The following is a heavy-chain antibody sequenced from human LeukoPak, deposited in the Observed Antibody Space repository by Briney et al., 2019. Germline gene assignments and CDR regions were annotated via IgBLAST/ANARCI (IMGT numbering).Heavy chain of an antibody. CDR2: INPNSGGT. D-gene: IGHD5/OR15-5a*01. Sequence: GASVKVSCKASGYTFTGYCIHWVRQAPGQGLEWMGWINPNSGGTDYAQKFQGRVTMTRDTSITTAYMELTSLRSDDTAVYYCATARDRNSVYSSFDYWGQGTLVTVSS. CDR3: ATARDRNSVYSSFDY. V-gene: IGHV1-2*02. CDR1: GYTFTGYC. J-gene: IGHJ4*02.